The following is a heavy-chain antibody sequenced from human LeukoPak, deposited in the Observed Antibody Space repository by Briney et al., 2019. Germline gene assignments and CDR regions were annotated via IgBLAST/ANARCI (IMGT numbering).Heavy chain of an antibody. Sequence: GGSLRLSCAASGFTVSSNYMSWVRQAPGKGLEWVSVIYRGGSTYHADSVKGRFTISRDNSKNTLYLQMNSLRAEDTAVYYCARVDGYDFFFDYWGQGTLVTVSS. CDR3: ARVDGYDFFFDY. J-gene: IGHJ4*02. D-gene: IGHD3-3*01. CDR1: GFTVSSNY. CDR2: IYRGGST. V-gene: IGHV3-66*01.